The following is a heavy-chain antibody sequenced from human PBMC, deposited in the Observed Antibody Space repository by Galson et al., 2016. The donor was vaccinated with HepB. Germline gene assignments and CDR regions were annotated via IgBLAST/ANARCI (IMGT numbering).Heavy chain of an antibody. Sequence: SVKVSCKASGYTFTSHGIHWVRQAPGQGLEWMGWINTGNGNTKYAQKFQDRVSISRDTSASTVHMELSSLGSEDTALYFCARDLLLWVDDPSLWGQGTLVTVSS. CDR2: INTGNGNT. CDR1: GYTFTSHG. V-gene: IGHV1-3*04. D-gene: IGHD3-10*01. J-gene: IGHJ4*02. CDR3: ARDLLLWVDDPSL.